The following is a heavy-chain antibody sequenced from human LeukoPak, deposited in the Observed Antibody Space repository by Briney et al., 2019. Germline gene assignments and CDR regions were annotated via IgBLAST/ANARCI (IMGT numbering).Heavy chain of an antibody. CDR3: AKGFRTGVGPYMGYHYYMDV. CDR1: GFTFSSYA. CDR2: INDNGAGT. D-gene: IGHD3-16*01. V-gene: IGHV3-23*01. Sequence: GGSLRLSCAASGFTFSSYAMSWVRQAPGKGLKWVSTINDNGAGTYYADSVKGRFTISRDNSYNTVSLQMNSLRDEDTGVYYCAKGFRTGVGPYMGYHYYMDVWGKGATVTVSS. J-gene: IGHJ6*03.